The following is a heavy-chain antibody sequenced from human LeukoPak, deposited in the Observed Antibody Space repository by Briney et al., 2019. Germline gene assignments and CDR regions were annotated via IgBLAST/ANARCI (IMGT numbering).Heavy chain of an antibody. Sequence: PSQTLSLTCTVSGGSISSGGYYWSWIRQHPGKGLEWIGYIYYSGSTYYNPSLKSRVTISVDTSKNQFSLKLSSVTAADTAVYYCARATGDYDSSGPFFDYWGQGTLVTVSS. V-gene: IGHV4-31*03. J-gene: IGHJ4*02. CDR2: IYYSGST. CDR1: GGSISSGGYY. CDR3: ARATGDYDSSGPFFDY. D-gene: IGHD3-22*01.